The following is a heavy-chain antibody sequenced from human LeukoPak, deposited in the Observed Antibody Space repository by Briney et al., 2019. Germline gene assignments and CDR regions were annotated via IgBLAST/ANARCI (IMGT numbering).Heavy chain of an antibody. V-gene: IGHV1-46*01. D-gene: IGHD3-10*01. CDR2: INPSGGST. Sequence: ASVKVSCKASGYIFTNYYMHWVRQAPGQGLEWMGTINPSGGSTTYAQKFQGRVTMTRDTSTSTDYMELSSLRSEDTAVYYCARDHGSAYYRAPRHWGQGTLVTVSS. J-gene: IGHJ4*02. CDR1: GYIFTNYY. CDR3: ARDHGSAYYRAPRH.